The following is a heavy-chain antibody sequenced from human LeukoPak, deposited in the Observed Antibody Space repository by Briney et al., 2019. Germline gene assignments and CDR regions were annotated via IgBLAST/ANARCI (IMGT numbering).Heavy chain of an antibody. V-gene: IGHV3-9*03. D-gene: IGHD1-14*01. Sequence: GRSLRLSCAASGFTFDDHVMHWVRQAPGKGLEWVSGISWNSGSIGYADSVKGRFTISRDNAKNSLYLQMNSLRAEDMALYYCAKGLNLYDAFDIWGQGTMVTVSS. J-gene: IGHJ3*02. CDR2: ISWNSGSI. CDR3: AKGLNLYDAFDI. CDR1: GFTFDDHV.